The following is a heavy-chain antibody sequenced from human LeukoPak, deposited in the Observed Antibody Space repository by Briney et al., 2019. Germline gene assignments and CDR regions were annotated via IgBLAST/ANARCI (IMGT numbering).Heavy chain of an antibody. CDR3: ARAHHSSGPSDAFDI. Sequence: GGSLRLSCAASGFTFSSYAMHWVRQAPGKGLEWVAVISYDGGNKYYADSVKGRFTISRDNSKNTLYLQMNSLRAEDTAVYYCARAHHSSGPSDAFDIWGQGTMVTVSS. CDR1: GFTFSSYA. V-gene: IGHV3-30-3*01. CDR2: ISYDGGNK. J-gene: IGHJ3*02. D-gene: IGHD3-22*01.